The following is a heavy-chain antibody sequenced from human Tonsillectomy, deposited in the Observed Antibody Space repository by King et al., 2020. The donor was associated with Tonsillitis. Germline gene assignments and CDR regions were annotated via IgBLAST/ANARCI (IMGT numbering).Heavy chain of an antibody. V-gene: IGHV3-7*01. CDR3: ARGEQVVITFYYYYGMDV. D-gene: IGHD3-22*01. CDR2: IKQDGSEK. J-gene: IGHJ6*02. Sequence: DVQLVESGGGLVQPGGSLRLSCAASGFTFSSYWMSWVRQAPGKGLEWVANIKQDGSEKYYVDSVKGRFTISRDNAKNSLYLQMNSLRAEDTAVYYCARGEQVVITFYYYYGMDVWGQGTTVTVSS. CDR1: GFTFSSYW.